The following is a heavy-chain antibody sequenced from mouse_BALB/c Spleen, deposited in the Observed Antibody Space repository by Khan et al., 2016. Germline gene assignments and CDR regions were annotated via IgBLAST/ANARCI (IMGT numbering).Heavy chain of an antibody. CDR1: GFNIKDTY. D-gene: IGHD3-3*01. Sequence: EVQLQESGAELVKPGASVKLSCTASGFNIKDTYMHWVKQRPEQGLEWIGRIDPANGNTKYDPKFQGKATITADTSSNTAYLRLSSLTSEDTAVYYCARGDPYYAMDYWGQGTSVTVSS. V-gene: IGHV14-3*02. J-gene: IGHJ4*01. CDR2: IDPANGNT. CDR3: ARGDPYYAMDY.